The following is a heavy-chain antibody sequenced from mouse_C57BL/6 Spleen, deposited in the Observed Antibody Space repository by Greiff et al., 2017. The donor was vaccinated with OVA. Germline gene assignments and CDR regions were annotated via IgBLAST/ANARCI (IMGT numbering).Heavy chain of an antibody. CDR3: ARKAWFAY. V-gene: IGHV5-17*01. Sequence: DVMLVESGGGLVKPGGSLKLSCAASGFTFSDYGMHWVRQAPEKGLEWVAYISSGSSTIYYADTVKGRFTISRDNAKNTQFLQMTSLRSEDTAMYYCARKAWFAYWGQGTLVTVSA. J-gene: IGHJ3*01. CDR2: ISSGSSTI. CDR1: GFTFSDYG.